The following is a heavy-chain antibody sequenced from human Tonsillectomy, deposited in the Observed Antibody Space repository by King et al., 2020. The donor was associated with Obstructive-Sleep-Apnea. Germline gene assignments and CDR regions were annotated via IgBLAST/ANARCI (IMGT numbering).Heavy chain of an antibody. J-gene: IGHJ4*02. CDR3: ARAHYDILTGDDYYFDY. CDR1: GCSISTYY. V-gene: IGHV4-59*01. CDR2: IYYSGST. D-gene: IGHD3-9*01. Sequence: QLQESGPGLVKPSETLSLTCIFSGCSISTYYWSCIRQSPGKGLEWIGYIYYSGSTNYNPSLKSRVTISVDTSKNQFSLKLGSVTAADTAVYYCARAHYDILTGDDYYFDYWGQGTLVTVSS.